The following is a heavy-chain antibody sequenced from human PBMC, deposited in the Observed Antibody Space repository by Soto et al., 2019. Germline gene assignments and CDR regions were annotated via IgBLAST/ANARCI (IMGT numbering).Heavy chain of an antibody. V-gene: IGHV3-23*01. D-gene: IGHD2-2*01. CDR1: GFTFSSYA. Sequence: PGGSLGLSCAASGFTFSSYAMSWVRQAQGKGREQVSAVIDSGGTTYYTDSVKGTFTISRDNSKNTLNLQMSSLRAEDTAVYYCARSHYSSNWPYSFDYWGQGTLVTVSS. CDR3: ARSHYSSNWPYSFDY. CDR2: VIDSGGTT. J-gene: IGHJ4*02.